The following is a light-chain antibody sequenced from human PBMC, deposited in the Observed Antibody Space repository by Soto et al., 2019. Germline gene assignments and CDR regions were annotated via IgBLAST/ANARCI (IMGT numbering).Light chain of an antibody. CDR1: QSVLSSSNNRNY. V-gene: IGKV4-1*01. J-gene: IGKJ4*01. Sequence: DILMTQSPDSLAVSLGERATINCKSSQSVLSSSNNRNYFAWYQQKPRQPPKLLIYWASTRESGVPDRFSGSGSGTDFTLTISSMQAEDVAVYYCQQYSSTPLTFGGGTKVEIK. CDR3: QQYSSTPLT. CDR2: WAS.